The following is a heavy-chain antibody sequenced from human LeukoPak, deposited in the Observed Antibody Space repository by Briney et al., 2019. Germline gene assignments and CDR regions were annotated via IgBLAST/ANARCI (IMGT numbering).Heavy chain of an antibody. Sequence: PSETLSLTCTVSGGSMSTYYWSWIRQSPGKGLEWIGYIYYSGGTSYNPSLKSRLTISIDTSKTQFYLKLNSVTAADTAVYYCARVVYSGSWGYFDYWGQGILVTVSS. CDR3: ARVVYSGSWGYFDY. V-gene: IGHV4-59*01. CDR2: IYYSGGT. D-gene: IGHD3-10*01. J-gene: IGHJ4*02. CDR1: GGSMSTYY.